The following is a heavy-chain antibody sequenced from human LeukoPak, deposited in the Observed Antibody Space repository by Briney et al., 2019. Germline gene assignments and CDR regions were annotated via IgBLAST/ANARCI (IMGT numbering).Heavy chain of an antibody. Sequence: ASVKVSCKASGYTFTSYAMHWVRQAPGQRLEWMGWINAGNGNTKYSQEFQGRVTITRDTSASTAYMELSSLRSEDMAVYYCARSAMVRGVIIIWGAFDIWGQGTMVTVSS. CDR2: INAGNGNT. J-gene: IGHJ3*02. CDR3: ARSAMVRGVIIIWGAFDI. CDR1: GYTFTSYA. V-gene: IGHV1-3*03. D-gene: IGHD3-10*01.